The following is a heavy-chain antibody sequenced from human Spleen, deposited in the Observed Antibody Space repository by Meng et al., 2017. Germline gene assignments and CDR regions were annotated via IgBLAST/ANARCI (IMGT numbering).Heavy chain of an antibody. CDR2: INPNSGGT. Sequence: ASVKVSCKASGYTFTGHYIHWVRQAPGQGLEWMGWINPNSGGTASAQKFQGRVTMTRDTSISTAYMDLSRLRSDDTAVYYCARDPQGFDSSGYYAYFDYWGQGKLVTVSS. D-gene: IGHD3-22*01. CDR3: ARDPQGFDSSGYYAYFDY. J-gene: IGHJ4*02. CDR1: GYTFTGHY. V-gene: IGHV1-2*02.